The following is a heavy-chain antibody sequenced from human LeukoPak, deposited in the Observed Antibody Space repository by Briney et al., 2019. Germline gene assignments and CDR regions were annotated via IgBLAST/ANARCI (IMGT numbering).Heavy chain of an antibody. CDR2: ISYDGGKR. CDR1: GFSFTTYG. CDR3: ARDQSASGSYGYDY. J-gene: IGHJ4*02. V-gene: IGHV3-30*03. D-gene: IGHD1-26*01. Sequence: GGSLRLSCSASGFSFTTYGMHWVRQAPGKGLEWVAFISYDGGKRYFADSVKGRFTISRDNAKNSLYLQMNSLRAEDTAVYYCARDQSASGSYGYDYWGQGTLVTVSS.